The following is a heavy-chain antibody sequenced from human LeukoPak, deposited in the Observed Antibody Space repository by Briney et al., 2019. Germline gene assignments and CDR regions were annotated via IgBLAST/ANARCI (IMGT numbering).Heavy chain of an antibody. CDR3: ARTLSLAVAGRRNYYYMDA. D-gene: IGHD6-13*01. J-gene: IGHJ6*03. V-gene: IGHV1-8*03. CDR2: MKPNSGNT. CDR1: GYTFTSYD. Sequence: ASVKVSCKASGYTFTSYDINWVRQATGQGLEWMGWMKPNSGNTGYAQKFQGRVTITRNTSISTAYMELSSLRSEDTAVYYCARTLSLAVAGRRNYYYMDAWGKGTTVTVSS.